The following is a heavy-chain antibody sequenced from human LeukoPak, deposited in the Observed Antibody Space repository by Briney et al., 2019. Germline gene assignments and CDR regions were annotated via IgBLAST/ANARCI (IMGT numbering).Heavy chain of an antibody. J-gene: IGHJ4*02. CDR2: IYHSGST. CDR3: ARVQYYDILTGYYYFDY. D-gene: IGHD3-9*01. V-gene: IGHV4-38-2*02. Sequence: SETLSLTCTVSGYSISSGYYWGWIRQPPGKGLERIGSIYHSGSTYYNPSLKSRVTISVDTSKNQFSLKLSSVTAADTAVYYCARVQYYDILTGYYYFDYWGQGTLVTVSS. CDR1: GYSISSGYY.